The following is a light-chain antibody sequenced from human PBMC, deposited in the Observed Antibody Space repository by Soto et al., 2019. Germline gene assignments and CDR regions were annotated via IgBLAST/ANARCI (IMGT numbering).Light chain of an antibody. Sequence: EIVLTQSPGTLSLSPGERATLSCRASQGVSSSYLAWYQRKPGQAPRLLIYGASSRATGIPDRFSGSGSGTDFTLTITRLEPEDFAVYYCQQYGSSPEWTFGQGTKVDIK. J-gene: IGKJ1*01. CDR3: QQYGSSPEWT. CDR2: GAS. V-gene: IGKV3-20*01. CDR1: QGVSSSY.